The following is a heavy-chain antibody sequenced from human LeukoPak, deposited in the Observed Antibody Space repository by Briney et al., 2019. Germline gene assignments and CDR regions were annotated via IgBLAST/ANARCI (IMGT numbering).Heavy chain of an antibody. CDR2: IYYSGST. J-gene: IGHJ4*02. V-gene: IGHV4-59*08. D-gene: IGHD1-26*01. Sequence: SETLSLTCTVSGGSISSYYWSWIRQPPGKGLEWIGYIYYSGSTNYNPSLKSRVTISVDTSKNQFSLKLSSVTAADTAVYYCARGGGSYSYYFDYWGQGTLVTVSS. CDR3: ARGGGSYSYYFDY. CDR1: GGSISSYY.